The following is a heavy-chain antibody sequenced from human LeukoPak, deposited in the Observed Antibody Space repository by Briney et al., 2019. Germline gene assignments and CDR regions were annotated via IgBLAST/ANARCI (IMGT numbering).Heavy chain of an antibody. Sequence: PGGSLRLSCAASGFTFSSYAMSWVRQPPGKGLEWIGEIYHSGSTNYNPSLKSRVTISVDKSKNQFSLKLSSVTAADTAVYYCARGRSYSSGWAHFDYWGQGTLVTVSS. CDR2: IYHSGST. CDR3: ARGRSYSSGWAHFDY. V-gene: IGHV4-4*02. CDR1: GFTFSSYAM. J-gene: IGHJ4*02. D-gene: IGHD6-19*01.